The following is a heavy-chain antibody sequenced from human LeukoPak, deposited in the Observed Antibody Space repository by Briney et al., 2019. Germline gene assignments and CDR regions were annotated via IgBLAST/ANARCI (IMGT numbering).Heavy chain of an antibody. J-gene: IGHJ3*02. V-gene: IGHV1-69*05. Sequence: ASVKVSCKASGGTFSSYAISWVRQAPGQGLEWMGGIIPIFGTANYAQKFQGRVTINTDESTSTAYMELSSLRSEDTAVYYCARDEYSSSSVEAFDIWGQGTMVTVSS. CDR2: IIPIFGTA. CDR3: ARDEYSSSSVEAFDI. D-gene: IGHD6-6*01. CDR1: GGTFSSYA.